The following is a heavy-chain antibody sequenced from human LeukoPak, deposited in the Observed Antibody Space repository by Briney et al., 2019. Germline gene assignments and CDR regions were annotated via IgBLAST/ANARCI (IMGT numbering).Heavy chain of an antibody. V-gene: IGHV3-74*03. Sequence: PGGSLRLSCTASGFTFSDYGMYWVRQAPGKGLVWVSRIKSDGTGILYEDFAEGRFTISRDNAKNALYLQMSSLREEYTAVYYCVRGQKIDFWGPGILVTVSS. D-gene: IGHD3-10*01. J-gene: IGHJ4*02. CDR3: VRGQKIDF. CDR2: IKSDGTGI. CDR1: GFTFSDYG.